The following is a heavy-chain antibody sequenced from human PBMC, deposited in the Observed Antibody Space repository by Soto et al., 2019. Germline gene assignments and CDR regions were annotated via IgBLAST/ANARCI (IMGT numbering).Heavy chain of an antibody. CDR3: ARAGEMVRGVMYYFDY. CDR1: GGSITSGDYY. V-gene: IGHV4-31*03. J-gene: IGHJ4*02. CDR2: IDYSGST. Sequence: QVQLQESGPGLVKSSQTLSLTCTVSGGSITSGDYYWSWIRQHPGKGLEWIGYIDYSGSTYYNPSLKSRVTISVVTSKNQFSLKLTSETAADTAVYYCARAGEMVRGVMYYFDYWGQGTLVTVSS. D-gene: IGHD3-10*01.